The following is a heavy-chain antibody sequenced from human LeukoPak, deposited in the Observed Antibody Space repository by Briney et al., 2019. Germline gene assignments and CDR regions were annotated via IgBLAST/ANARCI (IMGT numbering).Heavy chain of an antibody. CDR3: TRERDLSLYHFKY. Sequence: PGGSLRLSCAASGFTFDSYGMHWVRQAPGKGLEWVAVISYDGNNKYYANSVKGRFTISRDNSKNTPYLQMNSLRAEDTAMYYCTRERDLSLYHFKYWGQGTLVTVSS. V-gene: IGHV3-30*03. CDR2: ISYDGNNK. J-gene: IGHJ4*02. CDR1: GFTFDSYG.